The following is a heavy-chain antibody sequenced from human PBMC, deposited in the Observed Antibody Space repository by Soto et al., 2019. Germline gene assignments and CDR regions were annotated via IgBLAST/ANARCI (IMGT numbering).Heavy chain of an antibody. Sequence: SETLSLTCAVSGGSISSGNWWSWVRQPPGKGLEWIGEIYHSGSTNYNPSLKSRVTISVDTSKNQFSLKVSSVTVADTAVYYCARLGGYCSSTSCYGYYGMDVWGQGTTVTVSS. V-gene: IGHV4-4*02. CDR2: IYHSGST. D-gene: IGHD2-2*01. J-gene: IGHJ6*02. CDR1: GGSISSGNW. CDR3: ARLGGYCSSTSCYGYYGMDV.